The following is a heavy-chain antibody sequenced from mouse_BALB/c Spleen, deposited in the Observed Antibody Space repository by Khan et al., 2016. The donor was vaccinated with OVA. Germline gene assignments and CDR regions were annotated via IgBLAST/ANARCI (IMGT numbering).Heavy chain of an antibody. Sequence: EVELLQSGGGLVQPGGSLKRSCAASSFTISSYGMSSVRQTPDQRLELVATIDSTGGSTDYPDSVKHRFTFSAANAYTALYLPLRSLKSEASAMYNSERSAIWGQGTTLTVAS. J-gene: IGHJ2*01. D-gene: IGHD2-12*01. CDR1: SFTISSYG. CDR2: IDSTGGST. CDR3: ERSAI. V-gene: IGHV5-6-3*01.